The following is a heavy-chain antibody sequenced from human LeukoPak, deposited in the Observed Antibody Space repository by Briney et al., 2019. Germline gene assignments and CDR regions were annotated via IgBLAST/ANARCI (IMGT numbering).Heavy chain of an antibody. CDR2: IIPIFGTA. D-gene: IGHD6-19*01. CDR1: GGTFSSYA. J-gene: IGHJ4*02. Sequence: SVKVSCKASGGTFSSYAINWVRQAPGQGLEWMGRIIPIFGTANYAQKFQGRVTITTDESTSTAYMELSSLRSEDTAVYYCARDLRYSSVPYFDYWGQGTLVTVSS. CDR3: ARDLRYSSVPYFDY. V-gene: IGHV1-69*05.